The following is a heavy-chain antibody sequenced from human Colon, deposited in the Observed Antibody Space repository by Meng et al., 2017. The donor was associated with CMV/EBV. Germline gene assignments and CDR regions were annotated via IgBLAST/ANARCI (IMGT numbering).Heavy chain of an antibody. CDR1: GFTFSDYA. J-gene: IGHJ6*02. Sequence: GESLKISCAGSGFTFSDYAIDWVRQAPGKGLEWVASISNSGRYIYYIDSVKGRFTISRDSAKKSVYLQMNDLRPEDTGVYYCARDHSSSPAPYYYYGIDVWGQRTTVTVSS. V-gene: IGHV3-21*01. D-gene: IGHD6-6*01. CDR2: ISNSGRYI. CDR3: ARDHSSSPAPYYYYGIDV.